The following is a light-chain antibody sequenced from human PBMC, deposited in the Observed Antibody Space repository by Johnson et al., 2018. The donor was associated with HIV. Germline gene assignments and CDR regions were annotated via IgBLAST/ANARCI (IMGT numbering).Light chain of an antibody. V-gene: IGLV1-51*02. J-gene: IGLJ1*01. CDR3: GTWDSSLSAVP. CDR2: END. Sequence: QSVLTQPPSVSAAPGQKVTISCSGSSSNIGNNYVSWYQQLPGTAPKLLIYENDKRPSGIPDRFSGSKSGTSATLDLPGLPNGDEADYYCGTWDSSLSAVPFGTGTKVTVL. CDR1: SSNIGNNY.